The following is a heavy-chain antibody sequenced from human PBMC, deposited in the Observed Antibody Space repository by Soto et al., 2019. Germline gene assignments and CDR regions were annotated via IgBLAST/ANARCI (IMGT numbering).Heavy chain of an antibody. D-gene: IGHD3-10*01. CDR2: IKSKTDGGTT. CDR1: GFTFSNAW. Sequence: GGSLRLSCAASGFTFSNAWMSWVRQAPGKGLEWVGRIKSKTDGGTTDYAAPVKGRFTISRDDSKNTLYLQMNSLKTEDTAVYYCTTDLVLWFRHTYPHFDYSCQATLLSLSS. V-gene: IGHV3-15*01. J-gene: IGHJ4*02. CDR3: TTDLVLWFRHTYPHFDY.